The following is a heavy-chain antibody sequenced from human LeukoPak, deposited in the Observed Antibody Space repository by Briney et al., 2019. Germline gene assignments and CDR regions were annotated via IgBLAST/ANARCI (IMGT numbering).Heavy chain of an antibody. CDR3: ARVTSGMRYSWFDP. CDR2: IHPRSGYS. D-gene: IGHD2-2*01. V-gene: IGHV1-8*01. J-gene: IGHJ5*02. CDR1: GYTFTDYD. Sequence: ASVKVSCKTSGYTFTDYDVNWVRQAPGQGLGWMGYIHPRSGYSESAQRFQGRLSMTRDVSTDTAYMELSTLTSDDTAVYYCARVTSGMRYSWFDPWGQGTLIIVSS.